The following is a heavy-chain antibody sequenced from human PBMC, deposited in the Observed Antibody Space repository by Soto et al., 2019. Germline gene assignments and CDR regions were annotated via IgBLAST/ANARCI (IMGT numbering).Heavy chain of an antibody. CDR1: GDSVSSTSTA. D-gene: IGHD6-19*01. CDR3: ASGSYYSGWA. Sequence: QVQLQPSGPGLVQPSQTLSLTCAISGDSVSSTSTAWSWIRQSPSRGLEWLGRTYYRSKWYSDYAVSVKRRITINPDTPKHQFPLQLNSVTPEDTAVYCCASGSYYSGWAWGQGTLLTVSS. CDR2: TYYRSKWYS. J-gene: IGHJ4*02. V-gene: IGHV6-1*01.